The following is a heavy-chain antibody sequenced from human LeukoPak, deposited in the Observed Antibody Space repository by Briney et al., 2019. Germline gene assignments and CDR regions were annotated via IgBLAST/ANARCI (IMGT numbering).Heavy chain of an antibody. D-gene: IGHD5-18*01. Sequence: GGSLRLSCTASGFTFGDYAMSWVRQAPGKGLEWVANIKQDGSEKYYVDSVKGRFTISRDNAKNSLYLQMNSLRAEDTAVYYCAREGYSSWVVYYYYMDVWGKGTTVTVSS. CDR1: GFTFGDYA. V-gene: IGHV3-7*01. CDR2: IKQDGSEK. CDR3: AREGYSSWVVYYYYMDV. J-gene: IGHJ6*03.